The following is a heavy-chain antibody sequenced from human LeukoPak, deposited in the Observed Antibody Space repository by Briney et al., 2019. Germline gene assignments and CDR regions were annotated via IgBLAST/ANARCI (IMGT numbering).Heavy chain of an antibody. Sequence: GGSLRLSCAASGFTFRDYYMSWIRQAPGKGLEWVSYISSSGSTIYYADSVKGRFTISRDNAKNSLYLQMNSLRAEDTAVYYCARPSPVTAPFDYWGQGTLVTVSS. CDR2: ISSSGSTI. J-gene: IGHJ4*02. V-gene: IGHV3-11*01. CDR1: GFTFRDYY. D-gene: IGHD2-21*02. CDR3: ARPSPVTAPFDY.